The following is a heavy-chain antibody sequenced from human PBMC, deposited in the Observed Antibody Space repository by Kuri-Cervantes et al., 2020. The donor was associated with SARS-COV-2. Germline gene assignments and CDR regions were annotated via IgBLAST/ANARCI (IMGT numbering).Heavy chain of an antibody. Sequence: GGSLRLSCAASGFTVSSNYMSWVRQAPGKGLEWVSVIYSCGSTYYADSVKGRFTISRDNSKNTLYLQMNSLRAEDTAVYYCARDGLGIVATKYYYYMDVWGKGTTVTVSS. CDR1: GFTVSSNY. V-gene: IGHV3-66*03. CDR2: IYSCGST. J-gene: IGHJ6*03. CDR3: ARDGLGIVATKYYYYMDV. D-gene: IGHD5-12*01.